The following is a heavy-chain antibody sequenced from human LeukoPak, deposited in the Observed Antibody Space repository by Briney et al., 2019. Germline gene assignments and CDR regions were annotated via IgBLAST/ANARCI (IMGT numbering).Heavy chain of an antibody. CDR2: ISYDGSNK. V-gene: IGHV3-30-3*01. CDR1: GFTFSSYA. J-gene: IGHJ4*02. D-gene: IGHD3-16*01. Sequence: GRSLRLSCAASGFTFSSYAMHWVRQAPGKGLEWVAVISYDGSNKYYADSVKGRFTISRDNSKNTLYLQMSSLRAEDTAVYYCARGGYFDYWGQGTLVTVSS. CDR3: ARGGYFDY.